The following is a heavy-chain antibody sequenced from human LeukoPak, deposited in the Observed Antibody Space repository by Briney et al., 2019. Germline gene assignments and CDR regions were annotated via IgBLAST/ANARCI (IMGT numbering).Heavy chain of an antibody. J-gene: IGHJ2*01. D-gene: IGHD1-26*01. Sequence: GGSLRLSCAASWFTISSNSMTWVRQAPGKGLEWVSIIYSSGSTYYADSVKGRFTISRDNSNNMLYLQMNTLRVEDTAVYYCSKGLGLSYWYLDLWGRGTLVSVSS. CDR3: SKGLGLSYWYLDL. CDR2: IYSSGST. CDR1: WFTISSNS. V-gene: IGHV3-53*01.